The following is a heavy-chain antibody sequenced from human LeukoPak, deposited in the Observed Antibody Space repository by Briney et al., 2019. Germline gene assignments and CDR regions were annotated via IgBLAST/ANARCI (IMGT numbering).Heavy chain of an antibody. V-gene: IGHV3-30-3*01. CDR1: GFLFSKYA. D-gene: IGHD6-25*01. CDR2: ILYDGTAK. Sequence: GGSLRLSCATSGFLFSKYALHWVRQAPGKGLEWVAVILYDGTAKYYAESVKGRFTISRDNSNNTVYLQMDDLRVEDTAVYYCARMNRGSGDYWGQGTLVSVSS. J-gene: IGHJ4*02. CDR3: ARMNRGSGDY.